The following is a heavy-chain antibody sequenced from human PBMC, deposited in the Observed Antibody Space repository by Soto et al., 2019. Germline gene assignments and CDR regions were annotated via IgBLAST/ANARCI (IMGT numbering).Heavy chain of an antibody. CDR3: ARGAGLSYASTWFDI. Sequence: PAETLSLTCTVFGASVSSGTYYFVCIGQSPGNGLEWVGHIYYTGSTNYNPSLNNRVTISVDTSKNHFSLQLTSVTAADTAVYYCARGAGLSYASTWFDIWGQGTLVTVSS. D-gene: IGHD2-2*01. J-gene: IGHJ5*02. CDR2: IYYTGST. CDR1: GASVSSGTYY. V-gene: IGHV4-61*03.